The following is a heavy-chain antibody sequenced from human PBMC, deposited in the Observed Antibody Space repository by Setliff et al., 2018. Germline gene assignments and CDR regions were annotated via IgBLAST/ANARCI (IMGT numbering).Heavy chain of an antibody. V-gene: IGHV4-59*01. J-gene: IGHJ1*01. D-gene: IGHD1-1*01. CDR3: VREGYSEYFQD. Sequence: SETLSLTCSVSGASISSYYWTWIRQPPGKGLEWIGYIYYSGDTRYNPSLKSRVTISVDTSKNQLSLTLSSVTAADTAVYYCVREGYSEYFQDWGRGTLVTVSS. CDR2: IYYSGDT. CDR1: GASISSYY.